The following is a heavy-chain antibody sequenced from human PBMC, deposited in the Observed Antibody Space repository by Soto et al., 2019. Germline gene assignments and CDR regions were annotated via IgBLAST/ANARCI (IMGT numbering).Heavy chain of an antibody. D-gene: IGHD6-13*01. Sequence: SQTLSLTCAISGDSVSSNSAAWNWIRQSPSRGLEWLGRTYYRSKWYNDYAVSVKSRITINPDTSKNQFSLQLNSVTPEDTAVFFFERVSYRSPANYYYYGMDVWGKGTTVTFSS. CDR3: ERVSYRSPANYYYYGMDV. V-gene: IGHV6-1*01. CDR2: TYYRSKWYN. CDR1: GDSVSSNSAA. J-gene: IGHJ6*04.